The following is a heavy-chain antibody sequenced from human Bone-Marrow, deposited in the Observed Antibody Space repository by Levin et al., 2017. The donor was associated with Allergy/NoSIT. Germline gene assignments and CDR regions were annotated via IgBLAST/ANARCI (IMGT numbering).Heavy chain of an antibody. D-gene: IGHD3-16*02. CDR1: GFSLNNGSMG. CDR2: IFSDDEK. V-gene: IGHV2-26*01. Sequence: SGPTLVKPTETLTLTCTVSGFSLNNGSMGVGWIRQPPGKALEWLAHIFSDDEKSYNTSLRSRLTISEDTSRGQVVLIMTNLDPVDTGTYYCARLGRSLNFDSWGQGTLVTVSS. J-gene: IGHJ4*02. CDR3: ARLGRSLNFDS.